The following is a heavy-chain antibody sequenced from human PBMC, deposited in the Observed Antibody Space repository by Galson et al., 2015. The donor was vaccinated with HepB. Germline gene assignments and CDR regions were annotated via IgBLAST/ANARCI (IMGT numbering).Heavy chain of an antibody. V-gene: IGHV3-66*02. D-gene: IGHD4-17*01. Sequence: SLRLSCAASGFTVTINYISWVRQAPGKGLEWVSVIYNDGSTYYADSVKGRFTISRDNSKNTLYLQLNSVRAEDTAVYYCARDQGDDYVNYYYYHGMDVWGQGTTVTVSS. J-gene: IGHJ6*02. CDR1: GFTVTINY. CDR2: IYNDGST. CDR3: ARDQGDDYVNYYYYHGMDV.